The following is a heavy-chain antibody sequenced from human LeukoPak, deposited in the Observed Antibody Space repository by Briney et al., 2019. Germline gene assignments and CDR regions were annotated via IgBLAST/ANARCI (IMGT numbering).Heavy chain of an antibody. V-gene: IGHV4-39*01. CDR1: GGDIISSSEY. D-gene: IGHD1-26*01. J-gene: IGHJ4*02. Sequence: PSETLSLTCTVSGGDIISSSEYWGWIRQPPGKGLEWIAAIYYTGSTYYNPSLRSRVIISVDTSKNQFSLRLTSVTAADTAVYYCTRRTGSRSNWGQGTLVTVDS. CDR2: IYYTGST. CDR3: TRRTGSRSN.